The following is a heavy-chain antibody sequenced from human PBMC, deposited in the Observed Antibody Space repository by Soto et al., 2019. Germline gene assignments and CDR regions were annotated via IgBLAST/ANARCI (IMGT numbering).Heavy chain of an antibody. Sequence: SETLSLTCSVSGGSVTLTSYYWGWIRQPPGKGLEWIGNVYYSGSTNYNPSLKSRVTISVDTSKNQFSLSLKSVTAADTAVYYCASGYSGYSADPEYYGVEVWGQGTTVTVSS. D-gene: IGHD3-22*01. V-gene: IGHV4-39*01. CDR1: GGSVTLTSYY. CDR2: VYYSGST. CDR3: ASGYSGYSADPEYYGVEV. J-gene: IGHJ6*02.